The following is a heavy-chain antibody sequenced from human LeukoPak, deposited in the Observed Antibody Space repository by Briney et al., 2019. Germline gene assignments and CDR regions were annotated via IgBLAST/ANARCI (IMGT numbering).Heavy chain of an antibody. CDR1: GFNFGDY. CDR3: ARDHEGSSWYPAYYYYYMDV. V-gene: IGHV4-38-2*02. CDR2: IYHSGST. J-gene: IGHJ6*03. Sequence: GSLRLSCAASGFNFGDYWMSWVRQAPGKGLEWIGSIYHSGSTYYNPSLKSRVTISVDTSKNQFSLKLSSVTAADTAVYYCARDHEGSSWYPAYYYYYMDVWGKGTTVTVSS. D-gene: IGHD6-13*01.